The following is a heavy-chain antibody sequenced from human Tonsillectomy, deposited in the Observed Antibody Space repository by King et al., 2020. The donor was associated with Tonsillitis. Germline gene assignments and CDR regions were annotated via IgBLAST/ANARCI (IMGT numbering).Heavy chain of an antibody. CDR1: GFTFSSYW. CDR3: ERSRITMVRGVIGY. CDR2: INSDVSST. Sequence: VQLVESGGGLVQPGGSLRLSCAASGFTFSSYWMHWVRQAPGKGLVWVSRINSDVSSTSYADSVKGRFTISRDNAKNTLYLQMNSLRAEDTAVYYCERSRITMVRGVIGYWGQGTLVTVSS. V-gene: IGHV3-74*01. J-gene: IGHJ4*02. D-gene: IGHD3-10*01.